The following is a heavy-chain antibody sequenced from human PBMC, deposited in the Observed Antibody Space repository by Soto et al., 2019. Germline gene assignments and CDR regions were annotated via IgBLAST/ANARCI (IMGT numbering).Heavy chain of an antibody. D-gene: IGHD3-22*01. V-gene: IGHV1-18*04. J-gene: IGHJ3*02. CDR1: GYTFTSYG. CDR3: ARDRALITKRIVVSGGAFDI. CDR2: ISAYNGNT. Sequence: VDPVKVACKASGYTFTSYGISWVRQAPGQGLEWMGWISAYNGNTNYAQKLQGRVTMTTDTSTSTAYMGLRSLRSSDTAVYYCARDRALITKRIVVSGGAFDIWRQGTVDSVSS.